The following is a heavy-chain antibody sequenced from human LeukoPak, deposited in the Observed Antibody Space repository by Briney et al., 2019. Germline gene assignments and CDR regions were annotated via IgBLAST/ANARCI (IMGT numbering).Heavy chain of an antibody. J-gene: IGHJ4*02. CDR1: DYSFIDYG. Sequence: ASVKVSCKAGDYSFIDYGLTWVRQAPGQGLVWMGWISTHSGDTNYAQNFQGRVTLTRDTLTSTAYMDLNNLTPDDTAVYYCARVEYSSGRGDYWGQGTVVTVSS. CDR2: ISTHSGDT. V-gene: IGHV1-18*01. D-gene: IGHD3-22*01. CDR3: ARVEYSSGRGDY.